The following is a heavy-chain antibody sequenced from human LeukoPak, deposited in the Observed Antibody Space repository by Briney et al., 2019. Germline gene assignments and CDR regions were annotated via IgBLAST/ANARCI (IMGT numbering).Heavy chain of an antibody. CDR2: ISSDGSDK. CDR1: GFIFSTYG. CDR3: AKGVSGYYFADDAFDI. D-gene: IGHD3-22*01. Sequence: PGGSLRLSCAASGFIFSTYGMHWVRQAPGKGLEWVAVISSDGSDKDYADIVKGRFTIFRDNSKNTLYLQMNSLRVEDTAVYYCAKGVSGYYFADDAFDIWGQGTMVTVSS. V-gene: IGHV3-30*18. J-gene: IGHJ3*02.